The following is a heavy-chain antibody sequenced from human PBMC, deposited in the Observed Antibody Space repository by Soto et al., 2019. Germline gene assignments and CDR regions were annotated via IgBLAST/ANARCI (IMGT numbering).Heavy chain of an antibody. CDR1: GGSISSHY. D-gene: IGHD6-19*01. CDR2: IYYSGST. J-gene: IGHJ4*02. V-gene: IGHV4-59*08. Sequence: QVQLQESGPGLVKPSETLSLTCTVSGGSISSHYWSWIRQPPGKGLEWIGYIYYSGSTNYNPSLKGRVTISLDTSNTHFSLKLSSVTAADTAVYYCARLWSSGWSSFDYWGQGTLVTVSS. CDR3: ARLWSSGWSSFDY.